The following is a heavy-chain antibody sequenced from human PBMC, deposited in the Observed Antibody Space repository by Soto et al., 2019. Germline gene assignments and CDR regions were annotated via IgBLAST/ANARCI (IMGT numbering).Heavy chain of an antibody. D-gene: IGHD2-15*01. V-gene: IGHV4-34*01. J-gene: IGHJ3*02. CDR3: AREASLRYCSGGSCDDAFDI. CDR1: GGSFSGYY. CDR2: INHSGST. Sequence: SETLSLTCAVYGGSFSGYYWSWIRQPPGKGLEWIGEINHSGSTNYNPSLKSRVTISVDTSKNQFSLKLSSVTAADTAVYYCAREASLRYCSGGSCDDAFDIWGQGTMVT.